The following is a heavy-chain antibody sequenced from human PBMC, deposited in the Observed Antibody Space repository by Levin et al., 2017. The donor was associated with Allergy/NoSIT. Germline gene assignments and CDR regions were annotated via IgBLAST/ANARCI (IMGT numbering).Heavy chain of an antibody. CDR2: ISCSSSYI. J-gene: IGHJ3*01. CDR3: TRNSVVTAIPGNDAFDF. D-gene: IGHD2-21*02. CDR1: GFTFSSYS. Sequence: GGSLRLSCAASGFTFSSYSMNWVRQAPGKGLEWVSSISCSSSYIYYADSVKGRFTISRDNAKNSLYLQMNSLRADDTAVYYCTRNSVVTAIPGNDAFDFWGQGTMVTVSS. V-gene: IGHV3-21*01.